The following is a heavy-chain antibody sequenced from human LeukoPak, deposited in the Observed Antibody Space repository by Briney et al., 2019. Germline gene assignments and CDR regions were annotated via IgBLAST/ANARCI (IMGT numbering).Heavy chain of an antibody. CDR1: GFTFSDYN. CDR3: ARDGGTRLKYSYGYGDY. CDR2: ISRSGSTK. J-gene: IGHJ4*02. V-gene: IGHV3-11*04. D-gene: IGHD5-18*01. Sequence: GGSLRLSCAASGFTFSDYNMRWIRQAPGKGLEWVSSISRSGSTKYYADSVKGRFTISRDNAKNSLFLQMNSLRAEDTAVYYCARDGGTRLKYSYGYGDYWGQGTLVTVSS.